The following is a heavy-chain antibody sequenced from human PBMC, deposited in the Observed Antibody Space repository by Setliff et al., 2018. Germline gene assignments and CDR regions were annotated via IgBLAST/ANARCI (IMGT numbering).Heavy chain of an antibody. D-gene: IGHD3-22*01. J-gene: IGHJ3*02. CDR2: IIPVLDIT. CDR1: GGPLNSYS. V-gene: IGHV1-69*04. Sequence: SVKVSYKASGGPLNSYSFSWVRQAPGQGLEWMGRIIPVLDITRYSQKFQGRVTIAVDKSTGIIYMELTSLRSDDTAVYYCARDVFPYHYEGAFDIWGQGTMVTVSS. CDR3: ARDVFPYHYEGAFDI.